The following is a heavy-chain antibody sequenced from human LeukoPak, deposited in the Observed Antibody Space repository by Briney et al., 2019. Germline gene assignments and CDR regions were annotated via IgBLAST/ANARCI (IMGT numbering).Heavy chain of an antibody. V-gene: IGHV3-48*04. D-gene: IGHD3-10*01. J-gene: IGHJ4*02. Sequence: PGGSLRLSCAASGFTFSSYSMNWVGQAPGKGLEWVSYISSSSSTIYYADSVKGRFTISRDNAKNSLYLQMNSLRAEDTAVYYCAKVHSPYGSGSYYSVWGQGTLVTVSS. CDR3: AKVHSPYGSGSYYSV. CDR2: ISSSSSTI. CDR1: GFTFSSYS.